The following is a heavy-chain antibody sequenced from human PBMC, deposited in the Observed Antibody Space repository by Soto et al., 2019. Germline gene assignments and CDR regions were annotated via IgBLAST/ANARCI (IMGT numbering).Heavy chain of an antibody. V-gene: IGHV3-74*01. CDR1: GFTFSSYW. J-gene: IGHJ6*02. D-gene: IGHD6-13*01. CDR2: INSDGSST. Sequence: LRLSCAASGFTFSSYWMHWVRQAPGKGLVWVSRINSDGSSTSYADSVKGRFTISRDNAKNTLYLQMNSLRAEDTAVYYCARACLGSWYFLSSYYYGMDVWRQGTTVTVSS. CDR3: ARACLGSWYFLSSYYYGMDV.